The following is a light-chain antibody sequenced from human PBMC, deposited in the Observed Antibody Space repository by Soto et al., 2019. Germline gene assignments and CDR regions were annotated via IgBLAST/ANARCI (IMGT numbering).Light chain of an antibody. J-gene: IGLJ3*02. CDR2: EVT. Sequence: QSALTQPASVYGSPGQSITISCTGTSSDIGSYNFVSWYQQCPGKAPRLLIYEVTTRPSGVSNRFFGSKSGNTASLTISGLQAEDDADYYCCSYRSSRTWVFGGGTKLTVL. V-gene: IGLV2-14*01. CDR3: CSYRSSRTWV. CDR1: SSDIGSYNF.